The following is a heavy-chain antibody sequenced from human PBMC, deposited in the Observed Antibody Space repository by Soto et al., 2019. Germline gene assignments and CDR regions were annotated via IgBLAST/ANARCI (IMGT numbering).Heavy chain of an antibody. J-gene: IGHJ6*02. CDR1: GFTFSSYE. V-gene: IGHV3-48*03. Sequence: GGSLRLSCAASGFTFSSYEMNWVRQAPGKGLEWVSYISSSGSTIYYADSVKGRFTISRDNAKSSLYLQMNSLRAEDTAVYYCARGIVVVPAASPYYYYYYGMDVWGQGTTVTVSS. CDR2: ISSSGSTI. CDR3: ARGIVVVPAASPYYYYYYGMDV. D-gene: IGHD2-2*01.